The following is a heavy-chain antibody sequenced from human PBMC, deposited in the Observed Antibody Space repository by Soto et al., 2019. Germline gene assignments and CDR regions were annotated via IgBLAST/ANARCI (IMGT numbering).Heavy chain of an antibody. Sequence: SLRLSCAASGFTFSSYGMHWVRQAPGKGLEWVAVISYDGSNKYYADSVKGRFTISRDNSKNTLHLQMNSLRVEDTAVYYCATFDLWGRGTLVTVSS. CDR3: ATFDL. J-gene: IGHJ2*01. V-gene: IGHV3-30*03. CDR2: ISYDGSNK. CDR1: GFTFSSYG.